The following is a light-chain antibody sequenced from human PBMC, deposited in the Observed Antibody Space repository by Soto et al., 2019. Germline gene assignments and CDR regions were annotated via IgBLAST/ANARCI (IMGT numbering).Light chain of an antibody. Sequence: QSALTQPPSASGSPGQSVTISCTGTSSDVGGYNYVSWYQQHPGKAPKLMIYEVSKRPSGVPDRFSGYKSGNTASLTVSGLQAEDEAYYYCSSYSGSNNLVFGGGTKLTVL. J-gene: IGLJ3*02. CDR2: EVS. V-gene: IGLV2-8*01. CDR3: SSYSGSNNLV. CDR1: SSDVGGYNY.